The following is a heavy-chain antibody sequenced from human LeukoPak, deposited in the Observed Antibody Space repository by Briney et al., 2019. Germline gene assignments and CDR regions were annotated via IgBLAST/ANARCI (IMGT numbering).Heavy chain of an antibody. CDR1: GGSISSGGYY. CDR3: ARTTYYYASSGYYPRAFDY. J-gene: IGHJ4*02. V-gene: IGHV4-31*03. CDR2: IYYSGST. D-gene: IGHD3-22*01. Sequence: PSETLSLTCTVSGGSISSGGYYWSWIRQHPGTGLEWIGYIYYSGSTYYNPSLKSRVTISVDTSRNQFSLKLSSVTAADTAVYYCARTTYYYASSGYYPRAFDYWGQGTLVTVSS.